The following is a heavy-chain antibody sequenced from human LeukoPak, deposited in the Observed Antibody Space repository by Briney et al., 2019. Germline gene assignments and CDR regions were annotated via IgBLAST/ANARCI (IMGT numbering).Heavy chain of an antibody. CDR1: GGSFSGYY. V-gene: IGHV4-34*01. Sequence: SETLSLTCAVYGGSFSGYYWSWIRQPPPQGLEWIGEINHSGSTNYNPSPTSRVTITVETSKTRFSLNLSSVTSAQRALHSCARTLTRWLRNAFGYWGQGTLVTVSS. D-gene: IGHD5-12*01. CDR2: INHSGST. J-gene: IGHJ4*02. CDR3: ARTLTRWLRNAFGY.